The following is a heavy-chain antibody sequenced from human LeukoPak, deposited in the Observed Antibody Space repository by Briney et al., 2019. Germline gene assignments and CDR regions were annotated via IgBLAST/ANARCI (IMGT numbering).Heavy chain of an antibody. J-gene: IGHJ6*02. D-gene: IGHD2-2*02. Sequence: PSETLSLTCAVYGGSFSGYYWSWIRQPPRKGLEWIGEINHSGSTKYNTSLKSRVNISVDTSKNQFSLKLSSVTAADTAVYYCARIGYCSSTSCYTTDVWGQGTTVTVSS. V-gene: IGHV4-34*01. CDR1: GGSFSGYY. CDR3: ARIGYCSSTSCYTTDV. CDR2: INHSGST.